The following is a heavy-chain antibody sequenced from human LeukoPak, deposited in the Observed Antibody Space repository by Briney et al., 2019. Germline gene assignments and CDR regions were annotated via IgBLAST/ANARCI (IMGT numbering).Heavy chain of an antibody. V-gene: IGHV1-8*01. CDR2: MNPKRGNT. CDR3: ARGGSSSSYYNNYGMDV. Sequence: ASVKVSCKASGYSLTSFDINWVRQGSGQGLEWMGWMNPKRGNTGYAPTFQGRVTITRDTSIDTAFMELSSLRPDDMAVYYCARGGSSSSYYNNYGMDVWGQGTTITVSS. CDR1: GYSLTSFD. J-gene: IGHJ6*02. D-gene: IGHD6-13*01.